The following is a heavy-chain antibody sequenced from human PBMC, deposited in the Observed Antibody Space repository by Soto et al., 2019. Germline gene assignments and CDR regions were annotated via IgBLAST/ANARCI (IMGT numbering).Heavy chain of an antibody. J-gene: IGHJ6*02. CDR2: ISAYNGNT. D-gene: IGHD5-12*01. V-gene: IGHV1-18*04. Sequence: ASVKVSSKASGYTFTSYGISWVRQAPGQGLEWMGWISAYNGNTNYAQTLQGRVTMTTDTSTSTAYMELRSLRSDDTAVYYCASLRYSGYDFGYYGMDVWGQGTTVTVSS. CDR1: GYTFTSYG. CDR3: ASLRYSGYDFGYYGMDV.